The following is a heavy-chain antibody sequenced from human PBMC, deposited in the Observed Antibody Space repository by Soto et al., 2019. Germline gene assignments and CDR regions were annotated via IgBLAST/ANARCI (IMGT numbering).Heavy chain of an antibody. CDR3: ARDPLLRFYYGMDV. D-gene: IGHD2-15*01. V-gene: IGHV3-33*01. CDR1: GFTFSSYG. CDR2: IWYDGSNK. J-gene: IGHJ6*02. Sequence: LRLSCAASGFTFSSYGMHWVRQAPGKGLEWVAVIWYDGSNKYYADSVKGRFTISRDNSKNTLYLQMNSLRAEDTAVYYCARDPLLRFYYGMDVWGQGTTVTVSS.